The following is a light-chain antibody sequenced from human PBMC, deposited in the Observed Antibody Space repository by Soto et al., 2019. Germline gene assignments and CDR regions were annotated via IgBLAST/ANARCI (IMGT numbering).Light chain of an antibody. V-gene: IGKV3-11*01. CDR2: DAS. CDR1: ESIGNY. CDR3: QQYNNWPQT. J-gene: IGKJ1*01. Sequence: EVVLTQSPATLSLSPGERATLSCRASESIGNYLAWYQQKLGQAPKLLIYDASHRAIGIPGRFSGTRSGTEFTLTISSLQSEDFAVYYCQQYNNWPQTFGQGTKVEIK.